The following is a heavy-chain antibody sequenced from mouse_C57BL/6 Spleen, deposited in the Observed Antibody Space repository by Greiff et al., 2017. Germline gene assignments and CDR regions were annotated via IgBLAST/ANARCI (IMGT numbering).Heavy chain of an antibody. CDR2: ISSGSITI. V-gene: IGHV5-17*01. Sequence: EVNVVESGGGLVKPGGSLKLSCAASGFTFSDYGMHWVRQAPEKGLEWVAYISSGSITIYYADTVKGRFTISRDNAKNTLFLQMTSLRSEDTAMYYCARRQLRHGAMDYWGQGTSVTVSS. J-gene: IGHJ4*01. CDR1: GFTFSDYG. CDR3: ARRQLRHGAMDY. D-gene: IGHD3-2*02.